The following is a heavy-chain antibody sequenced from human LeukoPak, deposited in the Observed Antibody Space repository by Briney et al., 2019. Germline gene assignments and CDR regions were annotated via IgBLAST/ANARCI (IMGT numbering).Heavy chain of an antibody. V-gene: IGHV4-34*01. CDR3: ARHDYDILTGIGFDY. D-gene: IGHD3-9*01. J-gene: IGHJ4*02. CDR2: INHSGST. CDR1: GGSFSGYY. Sequence: SSETLSLTCAVYGGSFSGYYWSWIRQPPGKGLEWIGEINHSGSTNYNPSLKSRVTISVDTSKNQFSLKLSSVTAADTAVYYCARHDYDILTGIGFDYWGQGTLVTVSS.